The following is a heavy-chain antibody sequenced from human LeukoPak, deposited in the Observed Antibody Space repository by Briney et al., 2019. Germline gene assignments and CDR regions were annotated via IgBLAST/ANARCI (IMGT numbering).Heavy chain of an antibody. J-gene: IGHJ4*02. CDR2: IKQDGSEK. CDR3: ARSPTGYSYADYFDY. CDR1: GFTFSSYW. D-gene: IGHD5-18*01. Sequence: GGSLRLSCAASGFTFSSYWMSWVRQAPGKGLERVANIKQDGSEKYYVDSVKGRFTISRDNAKNSLYLQMNSLRADDTAVYYCARSPTGYSYADYFDYWGQGTLVTVSS. V-gene: IGHV3-7*01.